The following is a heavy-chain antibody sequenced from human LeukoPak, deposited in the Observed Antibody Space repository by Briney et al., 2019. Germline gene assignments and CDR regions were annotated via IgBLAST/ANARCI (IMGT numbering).Heavy chain of an antibody. D-gene: IGHD3-3*01. CDR1: GESIGGYY. Sequence: PSETLSLTCAVYGESIGGYYWSWIRQPPGRGLEWIGESNDSGSTNYTPSLKSRVTISLDTSKNQFSLRLRSVTAADTAVYYCARGKDDYDFWSGYPHWGQGTLVTVSS. J-gene: IGHJ4*02. CDR2: SNDSGST. V-gene: IGHV4-34*01. CDR3: ARGKDDYDFWSGYPH.